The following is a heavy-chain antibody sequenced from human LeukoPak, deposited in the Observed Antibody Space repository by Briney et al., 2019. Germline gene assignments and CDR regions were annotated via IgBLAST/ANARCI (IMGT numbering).Heavy chain of an antibody. V-gene: IGHV4-34*01. J-gene: IGHJ3*02. D-gene: IGHD3-22*01. CDR2: INHSGST. CDR3: AREAPLYYYDSSGYYDAFDI. CDR1: GGSFSGYY. Sequence: SETLSLTCAVYGGSFSGYYWSWIRQPPGKGLEWIGEINHSGSTNYNPSVKSRVTISVDTSKNQFSLKLSSVTAADTAVYYCAREAPLYYYDSSGYYDAFDIWGQGTMVTVSS.